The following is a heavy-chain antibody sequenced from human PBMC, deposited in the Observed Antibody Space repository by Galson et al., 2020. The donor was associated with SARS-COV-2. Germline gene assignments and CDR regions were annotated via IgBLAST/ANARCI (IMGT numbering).Heavy chain of an antibody. V-gene: IGHV4-59*01. D-gene: IGHD1-7*01. CDR3: ARVLDWNYGGLFDP. J-gene: IGHJ5*02. CDR1: GGSISSYY. CDR2: IYYSGST. Sequence: SETLSLTCTVSGGSISSYYSSWIRQPPGKGLEWIGYIYYSGSTNYNPSLKSRVTISVDTSKNQFSRKLSSVTAADTAVYYCARVLDWNYGGLFDPWGQGTLVTVSS.